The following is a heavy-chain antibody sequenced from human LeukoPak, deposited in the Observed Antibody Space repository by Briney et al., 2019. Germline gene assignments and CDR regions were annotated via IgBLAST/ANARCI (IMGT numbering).Heavy chain of an antibody. CDR2: IYYSGST. CDR3: ARRYYYDSSGYPTTHWYFDL. J-gene: IGHJ2*01. D-gene: IGHD3-22*01. V-gene: IGHV4-30-4*01. CDR1: GGSISSGDYY. Sequence: SETLSLTCTVSGGSISSGDYYWSWIRQPPGKGLGWIGYIYYSGSTYYNPSLKSRVTISVDTSKNQFSLKLSSVTAADTAVYYCARRYYYDSSGYPTTHWYFDLWGRGTLVTVSS.